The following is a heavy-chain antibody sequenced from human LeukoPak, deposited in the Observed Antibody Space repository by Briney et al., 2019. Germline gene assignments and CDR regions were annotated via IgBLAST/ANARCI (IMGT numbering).Heavy chain of an antibody. CDR3: ARLCSGGSCSFDY. J-gene: IGHJ4*02. CDR1: GGTFSSYA. D-gene: IGHD2-15*01. V-gene: IGHV1-69*06. Sequence: GASVKVSCKASGGTFSSYAISWVRQAPGQGLEWMGGIIPIFGTANYAQKFQGRVTITADKSTSTAYMELSSLRSEDTAVYYCARLCSGGSCSFDYWGQGTLVTVSS. CDR2: IIPIFGTA.